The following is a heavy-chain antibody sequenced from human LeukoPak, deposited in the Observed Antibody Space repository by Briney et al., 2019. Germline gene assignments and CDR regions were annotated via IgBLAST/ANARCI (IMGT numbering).Heavy chain of an antibody. D-gene: IGHD4-17*01. Sequence: SETLSLTCTVSGGSVSSSNFYWGWIRQPPGTGLEWIGSIYYSGTTYYNPSLKSRVTISVDTSKNQFSLKLSSVTAADTAVYYCARHLYGSDVFEIWGQGTMVTVSS. CDR2: IYYSGTT. CDR1: GGSVSSSNFY. V-gene: IGHV4-39*01. J-gene: IGHJ3*02. CDR3: ARHLYGSDVFEI.